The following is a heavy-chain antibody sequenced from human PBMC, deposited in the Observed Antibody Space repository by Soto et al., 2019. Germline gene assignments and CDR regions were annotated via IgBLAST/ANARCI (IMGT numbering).Heavy chain of an antibody. D-gene: IGHD1-26*01. CDR3: ASPPPYSGSYYSYYYGMDV. Sequence: ASVKVSCKASGGTFSSYAISGVRQAPGQGLEWMGGIIPIFGTANYAQKFQGRVTITADESTSTAYMELSSLRSEDTAVYYCASPPPYSGSYYSYYYGMDVWGQGTTVTVSS. J-gene: IGHJ6*02. CDR1: GGTFSSYA. V-gene: IGHV1-69*13. CDR2: IIPIFGTA.